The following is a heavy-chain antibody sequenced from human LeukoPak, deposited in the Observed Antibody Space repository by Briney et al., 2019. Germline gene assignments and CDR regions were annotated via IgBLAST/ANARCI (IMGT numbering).Heavy chain of an antibody. J-gene: IGHJ3*01. CDR1: GFTFSNYA. V-gene: IGHV3-23*01. Sequence: GGSLRLSCAASGFTFSNYAFVWVRQAPGKGLEWVSAISGSGGRTIHADSVKGRFTIPRDNSRNTLYLQMNSLRADDTAIYYCGRDPNGDYIGAFDFWGQGTMVSVSS. CDR2: ISGSGGRT. CDR3: GRDPNGDYIGAFDF. D-gene: IGHD4-17*01.